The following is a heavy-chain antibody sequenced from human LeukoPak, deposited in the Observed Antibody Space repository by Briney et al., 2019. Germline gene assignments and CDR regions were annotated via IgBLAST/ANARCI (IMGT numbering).Heavy chain of an antibody. J-gene: IGHJ4*02. CDR3: ARRGNWNYVGGFEFDY. D-gene: IGHD1-7*01. CDR1: GYTFTSYG. V-gene: IGHV1-18*01. Sequence: ASVKVSCKASGYTFTSYGISWVRQAPGQGLEWMGWISAYNGNTNYAQKLQGRVTMTTDTSTSTAYMELRSLRSDDTAVYYCARRGNWNYVGGFEFDYWGQGTLVTVSS. CDR2: ISAYNGNT.